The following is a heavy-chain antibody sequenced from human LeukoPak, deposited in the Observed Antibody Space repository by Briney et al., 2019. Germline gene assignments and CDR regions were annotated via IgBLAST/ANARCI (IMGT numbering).Heavy chain of an antibody. Sequence: KPSETLSLTCAVYGGSFSGYYWSWIRQPPGKGLEWIGYIYYSGSTNYNPSLKSRVTISVDTSKNQFSLKLSSVTAADTAVYYCARQEAYYDILTGYYRSYYYGMDVWGQGTTVTVSS. CDR3: ARQEAYYDILTGYYRSYYYGMDV. CDR1: GGSFSGYY. V-gene: IGHV4-59*01. CDR2: IYYSGST. D-gene: IGHD3-9*01. J-gene: IGHJ6*02.